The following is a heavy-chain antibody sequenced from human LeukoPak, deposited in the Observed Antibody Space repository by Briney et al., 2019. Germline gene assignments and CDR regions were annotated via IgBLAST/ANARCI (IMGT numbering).Heavy chain of an antibody. CDR3: ARAPYQLLYGGLDY. J-gene: IGHJ4*02. V-gene: IGHV4-34*01. CDR1: GGSFSGYY. Sequence: SETLSLTCAVYGGSFSGYYWSWIRQPLGKGLEWIGEINHSGSTNYNPSLKSRVTISVDTSKNQFSLKLSSMTAADTAVYYCARAPYQLLYGGLDYWGQGTLVTVSS. D-gene: IGHD2-2*01. CDR2: INHSGST.